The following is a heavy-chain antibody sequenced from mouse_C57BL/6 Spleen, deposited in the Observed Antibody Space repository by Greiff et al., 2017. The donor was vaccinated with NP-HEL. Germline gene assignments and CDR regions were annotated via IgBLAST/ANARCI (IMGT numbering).Heavy chain of an antibody. V-gene: IGHV1-69*01. Sequence: QVHVKQPGAELVMPGASVKLSCKASGYTFTSYWMHWVKQRPGQGLEWIGEIDPSDSYTNYNQKFKGKSTLTVDKSSSTAYMQLSSLTSEDSAVYYCARSDGYSYYYAMDYWGQGTSVTVSS. CDR1: GYTFTSYW. D-gene: IGHD2-3*01. J-gene: IGHJ4*01. CDR2: IDPSDSYT. CDR3: ARSDGYSYYYAMDY.